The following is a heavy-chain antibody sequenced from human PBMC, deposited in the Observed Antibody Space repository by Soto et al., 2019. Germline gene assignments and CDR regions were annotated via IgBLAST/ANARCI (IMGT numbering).Heavy chain of an antibody. J-gene: IGHJ4*02. V-gene: IGHV1-18*01. CDR3: ARPVNTEVRGPQFDY. CDR2: ISGYNGNT. Sequence: VASVKVSCKASGYTFNNYGIGWVRQAPGQGLEWMGWISGYNGNTNYAQTLQGRVTMTTDTSTSTAYIEVRSLRSDDTAVYFCARPVNTEVRGPQFDYWGQRNLVTVSS. D-gene: IGHD5-18*01. CDR1: GYTFNNYG.